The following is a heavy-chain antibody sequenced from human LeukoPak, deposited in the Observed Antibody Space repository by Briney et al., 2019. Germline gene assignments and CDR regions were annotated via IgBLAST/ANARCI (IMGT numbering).Heavy chain of an antibody. J-gene: IGHJ4*02. V-gene: IGHV3-7*01. CDR3: ARWGVGSGYYFALGYFDY. Sequence: PGGSLRLSCAASGFTFSSYCMSWVRQAPGKGLEWVANIKQDGSEKYYVDSVKGRFTISRDNAKNSLYLQMNSLRAEDTAVYYCARWGVGSGYYFALGYFDYWGQGTLVTVSS. CDR2: IKQDGSEK. D-gene: IGHD3-22*01. CDR1: GFTFSSYC.